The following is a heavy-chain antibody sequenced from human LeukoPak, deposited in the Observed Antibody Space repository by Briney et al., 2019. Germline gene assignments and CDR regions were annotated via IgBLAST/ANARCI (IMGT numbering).Heavy chain of an antibody. CDR2: IYYSGST. CDR3: GRHGCSGISCYFDY. V-gene: IGHV4-39*01. J-gene: IGHJ4*02. D-gene: IGHD2-2*01. Sequence: SETLSLTCTVSGGSISSSSYYWGWIRHPPGKGLEWIGSIYYSGSTYYNPSLKSRVTISVDTSKNQFTLNLTSVTAADTAVYYCGRHGCSGISCYFDYWGQGTLVTVSS. CDR1: GGSISSSSYY.